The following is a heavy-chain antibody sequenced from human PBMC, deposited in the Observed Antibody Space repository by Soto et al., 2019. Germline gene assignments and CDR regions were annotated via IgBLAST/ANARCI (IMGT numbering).Heavy chain of an antibody. J-gene: IGHJ5*02. Sequence: ASVKVSCKASGYTSTGYYMHWVRQAPGQGLEWMGWINPNSGGTNYAQKFQGRVTMTRDTSISTAYMELSRLRSDDTAVYYCARARIAAAGPTNWFDPWGQGTLVTVSS. D-gene: IGHD6-13*01. CDR2: INPNSGGT. CDR3: ARARIAAAGPTNWFDP. CDR1: GYTSTGYY. V-gene: IGHV1-2*02.